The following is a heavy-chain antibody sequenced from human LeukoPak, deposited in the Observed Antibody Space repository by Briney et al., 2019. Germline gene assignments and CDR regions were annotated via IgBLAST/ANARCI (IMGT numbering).Heavy chain of an antibody. Sequence: PGGSLRLACAASGFTFGNAWMNWVRHAPGKGLEWVGRIKTKQDGGTTDYATPVKGRFTISRDDSRNTLYLQMNSLRTDDTAIYYCTAIREYCDSAGCYSPYFYYYMDVWGKGTTVAVSS. CDR3: TAIREYCDSAGCYSPYFYYYMDV. D-gene: IGHD2-15*01. CDR1: GFTFGNAW. CDR2: IKTKQDGGTT. V-gene: IGHV3-15*01. J-gene: IGHJ6*03.